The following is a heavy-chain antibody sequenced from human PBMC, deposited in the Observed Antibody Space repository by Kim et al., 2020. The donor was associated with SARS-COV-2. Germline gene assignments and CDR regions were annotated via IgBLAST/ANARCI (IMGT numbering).Heavy chain of an antibody. Sequence: NYSPSFQGHVTISADKSISTAYLQWSSLKASDTAMYYCARRSGDEDAFDIWGQGTMVTVSS. CDR3: ARRSGDEDAFDI. V-gene: IGHV5-10-1*01. D-gene: IGHD3-10*01. J-gene: IGHJ3*02.